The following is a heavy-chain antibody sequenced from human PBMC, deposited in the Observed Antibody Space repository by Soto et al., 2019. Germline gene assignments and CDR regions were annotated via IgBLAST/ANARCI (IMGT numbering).Heavy chain of an antibody. CDR1: DASVSKYY. CDR3: ARGHLLFAY. D-gene: IGHD3-10*02. CDR2: ISHTGYT. Sequence: SETLSLTCSVSDASVSKYYWSWIRQPPGKGLEWIGYISHTGYTSYNPSLESRLTISMDKSKNQLSLNLNSVTTADTAVYYCARGHLLFAYRGQGTPVTVSS. J-gene: IGHJ4*02. V-gene: IGHV4-59*02.